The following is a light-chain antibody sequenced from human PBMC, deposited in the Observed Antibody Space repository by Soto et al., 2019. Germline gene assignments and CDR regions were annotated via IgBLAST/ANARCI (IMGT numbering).Light chain of an antibody. CDR2: EVS. CDR3: SSYTSSSTPYV. Sequence: QSVLTQPASVSGSPGQSITISCTGTSSDVGGYNYVSWYQHHPGKAPKLMIYEVSNRPSGVSNRFSGSKSRNTASLTISGLQAEDEADYYCSSYTSSSTPYVFGTGTKLTVL. J-gene: IGLJ1*01. V-gene: IGLV2-14*01. CDR1: SSDVGGYNY.